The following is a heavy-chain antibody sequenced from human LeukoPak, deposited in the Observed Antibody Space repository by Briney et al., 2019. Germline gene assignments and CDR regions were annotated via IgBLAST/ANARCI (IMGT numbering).Heavy chain of an antibody. Sequence: SGGSLRLSCAASGFTVSSNYMSWVRQAPGKGLEWVSVIYSGGSTYYADSVKGRFTISRDNSKNTLYLQMNSLRAEDTAVYYCARGTSVGSGSFYDYWGQGTLVTVFS. CDR3: ARGTSVGSGSFYDY. V-gene: IGHV3-53*01. CDR1: GFTVSSNY. D-gene: IGHD3-10*01. CDR2: IYSGGST. J-gene: IGHJ4*02.